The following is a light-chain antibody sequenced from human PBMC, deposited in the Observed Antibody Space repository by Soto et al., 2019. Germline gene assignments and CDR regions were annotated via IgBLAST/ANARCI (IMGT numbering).Light chain of an antibody. Sequence: QSVLTQPASVSGSPGQSITISCTGTSSDVGGYKYVSWYQQHPGKAPKLMIYEVSKRPSGVPDRFSGSKSGNTASLTISGLQAEDEADYYCCSYAGSYTLVFGGGTKLTVL. J-gene: IGLJ2*01. CDR3: CSYAGSYTLV. V-gene: IGLV2-11*01. CDR2: EVS. CDR1: SSDVGGYKY.